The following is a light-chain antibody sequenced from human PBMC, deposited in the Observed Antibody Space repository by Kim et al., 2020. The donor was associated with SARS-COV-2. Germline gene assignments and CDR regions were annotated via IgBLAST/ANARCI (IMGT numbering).Light chain of an antibody. Sequence: SYELTQPPSVSVAPGKTARITCGGNNIGSKSVHWYQQKPGQAPVLVIYYDSDRPSGIPERFSGSNSGNTATLTISRVEAGDEADYYCQVWGSRSDHWVFG. J-gene: IGLJ3*02. CDR2: YDS. V-gene: IGLV3-21*04. CDR1: NIGSKS. CDR3: QVWGSRSDHWV.